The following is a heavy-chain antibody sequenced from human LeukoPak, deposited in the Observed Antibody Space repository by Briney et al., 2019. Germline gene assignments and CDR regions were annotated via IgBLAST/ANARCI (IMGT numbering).Heavy chain of an antibody. J-gene: IGHJ6*02. CDR3: ARRRGLQYYYGMDV. CDR1: GYSFTSYW. CDR2: IDPSDSYT. D-gene: IGHD4-11*01. Sequence: KAGESLKISCKGSGYSFTSYWISWVRQMPGKGLEWMGRIDPSDSYTNYSPSFQGHVTISADKSISTAYLQWSSLKASGTAMYYCARRRGLQYYYGMDVWGQGTTVTVSS. V-gene: IGHV5-10-1*01.